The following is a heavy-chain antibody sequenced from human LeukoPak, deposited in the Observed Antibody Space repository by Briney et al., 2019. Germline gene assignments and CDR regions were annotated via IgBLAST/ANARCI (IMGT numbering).Heavy chain of an antibody. J-gene: IGHJ4*02. D-gene: IGHD3-10*01. CDR1: GFTFSSYS. CDR3: ARSYGSGSYYRHFDY. CDR2: ISSSSTI. V-gene: IGHV3-48*01. Sequence: QSGGSLRLSCAASGFTFSSYSINWVRQAPGKGLEWVSYISSSSTIYYADSVKGRFTISRDNAKKSMYLQMNSLRAEDTAVYYCARSYGSGSYYRHFDYWGQGTLVTVSS.